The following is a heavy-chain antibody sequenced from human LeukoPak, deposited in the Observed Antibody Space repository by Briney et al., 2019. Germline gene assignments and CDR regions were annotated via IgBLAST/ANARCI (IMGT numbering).Heavy chain of an antibody. Sequence: PSETLSLTCTVSGCSINSHYWSWIRQPPGKGLEWIGDIYDSESTKYNFYLKSRVTISVDTSKNHLSLKLTSVLAADTAIYYCVRRDNTGWNYFDYWGQGILVTVSS. CDR1: GCSINSHY. J-gene: IGHJ4*02. V-gene: IGHV4-59*08. D-gene: IGHD6-19*01. CDR3: VRRDNTGWNYFDY. CDR2: IYDSEST.